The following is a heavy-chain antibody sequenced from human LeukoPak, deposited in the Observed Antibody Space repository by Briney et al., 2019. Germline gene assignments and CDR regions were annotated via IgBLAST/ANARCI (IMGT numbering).Heavy chain of an antibody. Sequence: SSETLSLTCTVSGGSISRGGYYWSWIRQHPGKGLERIGYIYYSGSTYYNPSLKSRVTISVDTSKNQFSLKLSSVTAADTAVYYCARSEETFSYDTSAYYTFDPWGQGTLVTVSS. D-gene: IGHD3-22*01. CDR2: IYYSGST. J-gene: IGHJ5*02. V-gene: IGHV4-31*03. CDR1: GGSISRGGYY. CDR3: ARSEETFSYDTSAYYTFDP.